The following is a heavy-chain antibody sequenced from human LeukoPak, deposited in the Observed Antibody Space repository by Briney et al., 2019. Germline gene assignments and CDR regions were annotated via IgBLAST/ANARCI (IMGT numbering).Heavy chain of an antibody. CDR3: ARDSPYHYEAYGMDV. D-gene: IGHD3-22*01. J-gene: IGHJ6*02. CDR1: GGSISSGGYY. CDR2: IYYSGST. Sequence: SETLSLTCTVSGGSISSGGYYWSWIRQHPGKGLEWIGYIYYSGSTYYNPSLKSRVTISVDTSKNQFSLKLSSVTAADTAVYYCARDSPYHYEAYGMDVWGQGTTVTVSS. V-gene: IGHV4-31*03.